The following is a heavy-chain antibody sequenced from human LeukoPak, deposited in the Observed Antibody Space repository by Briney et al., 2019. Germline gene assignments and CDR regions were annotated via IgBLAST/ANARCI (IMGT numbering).Heavy chain of an antibody. CDR1: GGTFSSYA. D-gene: IGHD5-18*01. Sequence: GASVKVSCKASGGTFSSYAISWVRQAPGQGLEWMGGIIPIFGTANYAQKFQGRVTITADKSTSTAYMELSSLRSEDTAVYCCARETPGYSYGGEIYFDYWGQGTLVTVSS. V-gene: IGHV1-69*06. CDR2: IIPIFGTA. J-gene: IGHJ4*02. CDR3: ARETPGYSYGGEIYFDY.